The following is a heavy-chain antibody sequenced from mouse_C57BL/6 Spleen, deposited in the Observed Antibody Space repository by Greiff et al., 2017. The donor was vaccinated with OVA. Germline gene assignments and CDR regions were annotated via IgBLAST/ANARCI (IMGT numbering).Heavy chain of an antibody. Sequence: VQLQQSGAELVKPGASVKLSCKASGYTFTEYTIHWVKQRSGQGLEWIGWFYPGSGSIKYNEKFKDKATLTADKSSSTVYMELSRLTSEYSAVYFCARHEDEDSSRYYFFAYWGQGTLVTVSA. CDR2: FYPGSGSI. CDR3: ARHEDEDSSRYYFFAY. V-gene: IGHV1-62-2*01. D-gene: IGHD2-1*01. J-gene: IGHJ3*01. CDR1: GYTFTEYT.